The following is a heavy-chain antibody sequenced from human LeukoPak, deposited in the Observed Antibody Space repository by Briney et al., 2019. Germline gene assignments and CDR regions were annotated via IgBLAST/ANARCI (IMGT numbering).Heavy chain of an antibody. Sequence: PSETLSLICIVSGASISTNTHYRGWVRQPPGKGLVWIASIHHTGTPYYNPSLKSRVTISVDTSKNQFSLQFSSVIAADTAVYYCMRHASGEPPRYWGQGTLVTASS. CDR2: IHHTGTP. J-gene: IGHJ4*02. CDR3: MRHASGEPPRY. CDR1: GASISTNTHY. D-gene: IGHD7-27*01. V-gene: IGHV4-39*01.